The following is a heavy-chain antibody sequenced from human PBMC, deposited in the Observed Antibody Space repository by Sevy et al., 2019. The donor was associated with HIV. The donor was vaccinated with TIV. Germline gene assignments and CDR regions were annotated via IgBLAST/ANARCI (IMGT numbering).Heavy chain of an antibody. CDR2: INHSGST. J-gene: IGHJ3*02. Sequence: SQTLSLTCAVYGGSFSGYYWSWIRQPPGKGLEWIGEINHSGSTNYNPSLKSRVTISVDTSKNQFSLKLSPVTAADTAVYYCARHCGGTSCAHAFDIWGQGTMVTVSS. D-gene: IGHD2-2*01. CDR3: ARHCGGTSCAHAFDI. CDR1: GGSFSGYY. V-gene: IGHV4-34*01.